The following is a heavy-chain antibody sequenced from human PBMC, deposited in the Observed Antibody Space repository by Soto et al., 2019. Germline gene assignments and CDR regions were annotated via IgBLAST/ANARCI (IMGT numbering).Heavy chain of an antibody. CDR3: AKNGAGYCSSTSCSHFDY. Sequence: GGSLRLSCAASGFTFSSYGMHWVRQAPGKGLEWVAVISYDGSNKYYADSVKGRFTISRDNSKNTLYLQMNSLRAEDTAVYYCAKNGAGYCSSTSCSHFDYWGQGTLVTVSS. CDR2: ISYDGSNK. V-gene: IGHV3-30*18. D-gene: IGHD2-2*01. CDR1: GFTFSSYG. J-gene: IGHJ4*02.